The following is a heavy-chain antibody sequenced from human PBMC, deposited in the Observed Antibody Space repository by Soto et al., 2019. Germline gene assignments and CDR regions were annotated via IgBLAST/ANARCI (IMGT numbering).Heavy chain of an antibody. CDR1: GYIFTNFG. CDR3: AQAHCSGGSCYYNWFDP. J-gene: IGHJ5*02. Sequence: EASVKVSCKASGYIFTNFGISWVRQAPGQGLEWMGIINPSGGSTSYAQKFQGRVTMTRDTSTSTVYMELSSLRSEDTAVYYCAQAHCSGGSCYYNWFDPWGQGTLVTVSS. D-gene: IGHD2-15*01. V-gene: IGHV1-46*01. CDR2: INPSGGST.